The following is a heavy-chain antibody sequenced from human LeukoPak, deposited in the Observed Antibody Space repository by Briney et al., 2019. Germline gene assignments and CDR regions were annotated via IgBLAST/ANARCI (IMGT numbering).Heavy chain of an antibody. V-gene: IGHV4-34*01. CDR3: TRGKWELRLDP. CDR1: GGSFSGYY. CDR2: INHSGST. D-gene: IGHD1-26*01. J-gene: IGHJ5*02. Sequence: SETLSLTCAVYGGSFSGYYWSWIRQPPVKGLEWIGEINHSGSTNYNPSLKSRVTISVDTSKNQFSLKLNSVTAADTAVYYCTRGKWELRLDPWGQGTLVTVSS.